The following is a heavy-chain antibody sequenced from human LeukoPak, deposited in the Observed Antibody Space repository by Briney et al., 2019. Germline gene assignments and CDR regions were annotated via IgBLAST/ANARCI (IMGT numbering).Heavy chain of an antibody. D-gene: IGHD3-10*01. CDR2: IYYSGST. J-gene: IGHJ5*02. CDR3: ARHGGSGNYYNWFDP. V-gene: IGHV4-59*08. CDR1: GDSITGYY. Sequence: PSETLSLTCTVSGDSITGYYWSWVRQPPGKGLEWIGYIYYSGSTNYSPSLKSRISISVDMSKNQFSLKLSSPTATDTAVYYCARHGGSGNYYNWFDPWGQGTLVTVSS.